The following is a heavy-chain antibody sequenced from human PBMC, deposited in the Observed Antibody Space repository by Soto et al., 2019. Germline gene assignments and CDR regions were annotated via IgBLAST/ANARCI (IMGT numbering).Heavy chain of an antibody. D-gene: IGHD6-19*01. CDR1: GYTFTSYG. J-gene: IGHJ4*02. V-gene: IGHV1-18*01. CDR3: ARDLAVGLVDY. Sequence: QVQLVQSGAEVKKPGASVKVSCKASGYTFTSYGISWVRQAPGQGLEWMGWISAYNGNTKYAQKLQGRVTMTTDTSTSRAYMEVRSLRSDDKAVYYWARDLAVGLVDYWGQGTLVTVSS. CDR2: ISAYNGNT.